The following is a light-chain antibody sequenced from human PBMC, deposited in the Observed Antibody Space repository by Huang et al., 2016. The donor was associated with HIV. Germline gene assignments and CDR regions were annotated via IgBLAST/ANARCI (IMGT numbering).Light chain of an antibody. J-gene: IGKJ1*01. CDR3: HQRSSWT. V-gene: IGKV3-11*01. CDR1: QSVSNY. CDR2: DSS. Sequence: EIVLTQSPATLSLSPGERATLPCRASQSVSNYLAWYQQKPGQAPSLLIYDSSNRATGIPARFSGSGSGTDFTLTISSLEPEDFALYYCHQRSSWTFGQGTKVEIK.